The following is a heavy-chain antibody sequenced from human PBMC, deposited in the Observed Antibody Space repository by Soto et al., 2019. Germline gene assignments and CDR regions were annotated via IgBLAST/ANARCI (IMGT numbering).Heavy chain of an antibody. CDR2: ISYDGSNK. D-gene: IGHD3-22*01. Sequence: GGSLRLSCAASGFTFSSYAMHWVRQAPGKGLEWVAVISYDGSNKYYADSVKGRFTISRDNSKNTLYLQMNSLRAEDTAVYYCARDRYYDRNYFDYWGQGTLVTVSS. CDR3: ARDRYYDRNYFDY. CDR1: GFTFSSYA. V-gene: IGHV3-30-3*01. J-gene: IGHJ4*02.